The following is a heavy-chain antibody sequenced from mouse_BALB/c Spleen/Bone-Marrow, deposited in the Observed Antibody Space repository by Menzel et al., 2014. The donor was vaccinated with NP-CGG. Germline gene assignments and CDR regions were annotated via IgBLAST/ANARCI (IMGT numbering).Heavy chain of an antibody. CDR2: ILSGSGST. CDR1: GYTFSSYW. J-gene: IGHJ4*01. V-gene: IGHV1-9*01. CDR3: ARGIDYYAMDY. Sequence: QVQLQQPGAELMKPGASVKISCKATGYTFSSYWIEWVKQRPGHGLEWIGEILSGSGSTNYNEKFKGKATFTADTSSNTAYMQLSSLTSEDSAVYYCARGIDYYAMDYWGQGTSVTVSS.